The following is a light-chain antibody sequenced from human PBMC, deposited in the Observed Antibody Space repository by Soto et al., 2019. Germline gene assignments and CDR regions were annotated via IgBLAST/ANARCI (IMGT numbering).Light chain of an antibody. Sequence: EIVMTQSPATLSVSPGERATLSCRASQSVSSNLAWYQQKPGQAPRLLIYGASTRATGIPARFSGSGSGTELTLTISSLQSEDFAVHYCQQYNNWPLLTFGGGTKVEIK. CDR3: QQYNNWPLLT. V-gene: IGKV3-15*01. J-gene: IGKJ4*01. CDR2: GAS. CDR1: QSVSSN.